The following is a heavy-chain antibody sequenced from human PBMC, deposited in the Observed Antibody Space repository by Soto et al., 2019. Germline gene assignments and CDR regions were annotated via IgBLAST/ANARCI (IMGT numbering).Heavy chain of an antibody. Sequence: GGSVSLSCTPPGFTFGDYAVNWVRPAPRKGLGWVGFIRSKASGGTPEYAASVAGRFTISRDDSKGVADLQMNSLKTEDAAVSYCARPRRNVMDVWGQGTTVT. CDR1: GFTFGDYA. CDR3: ARPRRNVMDV. CDR2: IRSKASGGTP. J-gene: IGHJ6*02. V-gene: IGHV3-49*04.